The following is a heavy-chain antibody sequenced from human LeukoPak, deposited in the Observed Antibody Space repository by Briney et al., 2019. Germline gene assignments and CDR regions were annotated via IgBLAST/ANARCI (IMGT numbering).Heavy chain of an antibody. D-gene: IGHD3-3*01. CDR2: INPNSGGT. CDR1: GYTFTGYY. J-gene: IGHJ6*02. V-gene: IGHV1-2*02. Sequence: GASVKVSCKASGYTFTGYYMHWVRQAPGQGLEWMGWINPNSGGTNYAQKFQGRVTMTGDTSISTAYMELSRLRSDDTAVYYCARGAGFLEWLVSYGMDVWGQGTTVTVSS. CDR3: ARGAGFLEWLVSYGMDV.